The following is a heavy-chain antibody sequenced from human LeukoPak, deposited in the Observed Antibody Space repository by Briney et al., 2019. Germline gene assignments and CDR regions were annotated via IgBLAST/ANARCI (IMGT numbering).Heavy chain of an antibody. Sequence: GGSLRPSCAVSGFTFSSYAMSWVRHAPGEGREWVSAIRGSGGRTYYADSVKGRFTIYRDNSKNTLFLQMNNLRPEDTAVYYCARDLSYSYRGLSGRFDLWGQGILVTVSS. V-gene: IGHV3-23*01. D-gene: IGHD3-16*01. CDR2: IRGSGGRT. CDR1: GFTFSSYA. CDR3: ARDLSYSYRGLSGRFDL. J-gene: IGHJ5*02.